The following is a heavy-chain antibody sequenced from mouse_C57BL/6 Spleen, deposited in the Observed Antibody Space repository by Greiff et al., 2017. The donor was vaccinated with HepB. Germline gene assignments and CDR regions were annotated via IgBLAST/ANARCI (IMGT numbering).Heavy chain of an antibody. CDR3: ARRDYSNYDGFFFDY. CDR2: IDPSDSYT. CDR1: GYTFTSYW. V-gene: IGHV1-69*01. J-gene: IGHJ2*01. Sequence: QVQLQQPGAELVMPGASVKLSCKASGYTFTSYWMHWVKQRPGQGLEWIGEIDPSDSYTNYNQKFKGKSTLTVDKSSSPAYMQLSSLTSEDSAVYYCARRDYSNYDGFFFDYWGQGTTLTVSS. D-gene: IGHD2-5*01.